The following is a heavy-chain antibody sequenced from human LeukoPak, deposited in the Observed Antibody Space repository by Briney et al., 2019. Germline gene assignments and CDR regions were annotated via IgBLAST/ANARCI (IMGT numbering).Heavy chain of an antibody. CDR2: VYYSGNT. J-gene: IGHJ4*02. CDR3: ARLSEYYYDGSGSYYFDY. Sequence: PSETLSLTCSVSGGSMSSHFWTWIRQPPGKGLQWIGYVYYSGNTNYNPSLRSRASMSLDRSKNQFSLKLSSVTAADTAVYYCARLSEYYYDGSGSYYFDYWGQGTLVTVSS. V-gene: IGHV4-59*11. CDR1: GGSMSSHF. D-gene: IGHD3-22*01.